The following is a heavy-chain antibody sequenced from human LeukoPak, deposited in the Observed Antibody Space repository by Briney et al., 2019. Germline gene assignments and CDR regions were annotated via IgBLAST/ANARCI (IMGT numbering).Heavy chain of an antibody. D-gene: IGHD6-19*01. J-gene: IGHJ4*02. CDR1: GFTFSSYG. CDR3: ARRGPWMVFDY. Sequence: GGSLRLSCAASGFTFSSYGMHWVRQAPGKGLEWVAVISYDGSNKYYADSVKGRFTISRDNSKNTLYLQMNSLRAEDTAVYYCARRGPWMVFDYWGQGTLVTVSS. V-gene: IGHV3-30*03. CDR2: ISYDGSNK.